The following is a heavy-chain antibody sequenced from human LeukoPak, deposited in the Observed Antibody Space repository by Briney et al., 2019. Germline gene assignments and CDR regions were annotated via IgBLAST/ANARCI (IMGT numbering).Heavy chain of an antibody. CDR3: AKLSLAVAPGALDI. J-gene: IGHJ3*02. Sequence: GGSLRLSCAASGFTFSSYAMSWVRQVPGKGLKWVSDISGSGANTFYADSVKGRFTVSRDNSKNTMSLQMNSLRAEDTATYYCAKLSLAVAPGALDIWGQGTMVTVSS. CDR1: GFTFSSYA. D-gene: IGHD6-19*01. CDR2: ISGSGANT. V-gene: IGHV3-23*01.